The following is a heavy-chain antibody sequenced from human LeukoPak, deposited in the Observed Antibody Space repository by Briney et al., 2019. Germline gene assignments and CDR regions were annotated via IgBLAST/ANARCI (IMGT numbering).Heavy chain of an antibody. J-gene: IGHJ6*03. CDR1: AGSVISYY. CDR3: ARRGGYTSLSYYYYFMDV. CDR2: IYASGST. Sequence: PSEPLSLTCTVSAGSVISYYWSWIRQPPGKGLEWIGYIYASGSTNYNPSLKSRVTISVDTTKNQFSLRLSSVTAADTAVYYCARRGGYTSLSYYYYFMDVWGKGTTVTVSS. V-gene: IGHV4-4*09. D-gene: IGHD2-2*01.